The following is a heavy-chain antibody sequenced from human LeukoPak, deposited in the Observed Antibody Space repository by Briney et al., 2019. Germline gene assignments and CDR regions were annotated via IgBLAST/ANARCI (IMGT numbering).Heavy chain of an antibody. J-gene: IGHJ4*02. CDR2: INHSGST. V-gene: IGHV4-34*01. D-gene: IGHD3-22*01. Sequence: KPSETLSLTCAVYGGSFSGYYWSWIRQPPVKGLEWIGEINHSGSTNYNPSLKSRVTISVDTSKNQFSLKLSSVTAADTAVYYCARGYYYDSSGYYYVVGPHYFDYWGQGTLVTVSS. CDR3: ARGYYYDSSGYYYVVGPHYFDY. CDR1: GGSFSGYY.